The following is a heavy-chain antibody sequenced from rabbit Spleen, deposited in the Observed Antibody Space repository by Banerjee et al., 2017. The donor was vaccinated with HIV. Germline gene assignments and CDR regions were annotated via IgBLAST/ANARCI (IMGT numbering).Heavy chain of an antibody. CDR3: VRDQAGYAGFGPFYFNL. CDR1: GFDFTSTYY. J-gene: IGHJ4*01. CDR2: IDTSSSNT. V-gene: IGHV1S40*01. D-gene: IGHD4-2*01. Sequence: QSLEESGGDLVKPGASLTLTCKASGFDFTSTYYMCWVRQAPGKGLEWIGCIDTSSSNTAYATWAKGRFTISRENTQNTVYLQLNSLTAADTATYFCVRDQAGYAGFGPFYFNLWGQGTLVTVS.